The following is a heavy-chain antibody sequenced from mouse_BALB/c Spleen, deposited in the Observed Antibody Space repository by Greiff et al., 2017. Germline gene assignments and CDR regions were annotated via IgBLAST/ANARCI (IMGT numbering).Heavy chain of an antibody. V-gene: IGHV1-66*01. CDR2: IFPGSGNT. CDR1: GYSFTSYY. CDR3: ARVIYYGYDGGAWFAY. Sequence: QVQLQQSGPELVKPGASVKISCKASGYSFTSYYIHWVKQRPGQGLEWIGWIFPGSGNTKYNEKFKGKATLTADTSSSTAYMQLSSLTSEDSAVYFCARVIYYGYDGGAWFAYWGQGTLVTVSA. J-gene: IGHJ3*01. D-gene: IGHD2-2*01.